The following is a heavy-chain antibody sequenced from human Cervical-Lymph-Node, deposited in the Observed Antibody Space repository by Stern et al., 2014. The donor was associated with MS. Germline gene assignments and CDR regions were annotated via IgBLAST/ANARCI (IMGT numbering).Heavy chain of an antibody. D-gene: IGHD1-26*01. CDR1: GFTFSSYG. J-gene: IGHJ6*02. CDR2: IWYDGSNK. V-gene: IGHV3-33*01. Sequence: VHLVESGGGVVQPGRSLRLSCAASGFTFSSYGMHWVRQAPGKGLEWVAVIWYDGSNKYYADYVKGRFTISRDNSKNTLYLQMNSLRAEDTAVYYCARTYSGSYYSYYYGMDVWGQGTTVTVSS. CDR3: ARTYSGSYYSYYYGMDV.